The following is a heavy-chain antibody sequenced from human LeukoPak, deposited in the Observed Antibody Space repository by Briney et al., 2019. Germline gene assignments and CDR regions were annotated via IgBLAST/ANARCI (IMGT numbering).Heavy chain of an antibody. V-gene: IGHV3-74*01. D-gene: IGHD5-18*01. CDR2: INSDGSST. CDR1: GFTFSSYW. CDR3: ARSELGYSYGSFQH. Sequence: GGSLRLSCAASGFTFSSYWMRWVRQAPGRGLVWVSRINSDGSSTSYADSVKGRFTISRDNAKNTLYLQMNSLRAEDTAVYYCARSELGYSYGSFQHWGQGTLVTVSS. J-gene: IGHJ1*01.